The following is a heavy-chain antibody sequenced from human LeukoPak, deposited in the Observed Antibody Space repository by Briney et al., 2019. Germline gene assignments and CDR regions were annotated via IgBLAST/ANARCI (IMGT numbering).Heavy chain of an antibody. CDR1: GFTFSSYG. J-gene: IGHJ4*02. CDR2: IYSGGST. Sequence: GRSLRLSCAASGFTFSSYGMHWVRQAPGKGLGWVSVIYSGGSTYYADSVKGRFTISRDNSKNTLYLQMNSLRAEDTAVYYCARETPRRYYFDYWGQGTLVTVSS. V-gene: IGHV3-53*01. CDR3: ARETPRRYYFDY.